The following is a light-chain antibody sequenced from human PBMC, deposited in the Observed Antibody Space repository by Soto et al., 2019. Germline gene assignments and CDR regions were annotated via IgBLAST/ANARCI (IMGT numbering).Light chain of an antibody. J-gene: IGLJ1*01. V-gene: IGLV2-8*01. CDR1: SSDVGGYNY. Sequence: QSALTQPPSASGSPGQSVAISCTGTSSDVGGYNYVSWYQQHPSKAPKLMIYEVNKRPSGVPDRFSGSKSGNTASLTVSGLQAEDEADYYCSSYAGSSNVFGTGTKATV. CDR2: EVN. CDR3: SSYAGSSNV.